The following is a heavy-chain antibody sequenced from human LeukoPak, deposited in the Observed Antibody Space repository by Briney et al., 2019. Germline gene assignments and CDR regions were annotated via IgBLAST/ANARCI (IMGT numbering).Heavy chain of an antibody. J-gene: IGHJ4*02. CDR2: ISGSDSST. V-gene: IGHV3-23*01. CDR3: AKSGYNRFDY. D-gene: IGHD5-24*01. CDR1: GFTLSSYG. Sequence: GGSLRLSCEVSGFTLSSYGMHWVRQAPGKGLEWVSTISGSDSSTHYADSVKGRFTISRDNSKNTLYLQMNSLRADDTAVYYCAKSGYNRFDYWGQGTLVTVSS.